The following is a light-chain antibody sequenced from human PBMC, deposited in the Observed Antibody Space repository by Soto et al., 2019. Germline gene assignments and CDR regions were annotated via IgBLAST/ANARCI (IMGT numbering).Light chain of an antibody. J-gene: IGKJ5*01. CDR1: QTVGRNY. CDR3: QQYGNSPIT. CDR2: DAS. Sequence: EIVLTQSPGTLSFSPGEGTTLSCRASQTVGRNYLAWYQQKPGQAPRLLISDASNRATGIPARFSGSGSETDFTLTISSLEPEDSAVYYCQQYGNSPITFGQGTRLEI. V-gene: IGKV3-20*01.